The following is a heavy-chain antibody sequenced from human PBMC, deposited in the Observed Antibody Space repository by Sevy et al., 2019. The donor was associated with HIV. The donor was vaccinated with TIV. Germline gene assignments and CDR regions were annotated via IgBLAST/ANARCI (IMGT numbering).Heavy chain of an antibody. V-gene: IGHV4-59*01. CDR3: ARVSPYFYYGSDV. J-gene: IGHJ6*02. CDR2: LFYSGRT. Sequence: SETLSLICSVSGDSISSYYWSWIRQPPGKGLEWIGYLFYSGRTAYNPSLKSRVTISADMSKNQISLKVTSVIAADTARYYCARVSPYFYYGSDVWGQGTTVTVSS. CDR1: GDSISSYY.